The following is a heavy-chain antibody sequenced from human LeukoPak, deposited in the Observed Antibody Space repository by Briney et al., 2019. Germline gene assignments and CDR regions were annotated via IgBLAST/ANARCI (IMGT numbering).Heavy chain of an antibody. CDR3: ASTAWIHPSRPLVVPAAIPGY. D-gene: IGHD2-2*02. CDR1: GYPISSGYY. CDR2: IYHSGST. Sequence: PSETLSLTCTVSGYPISSGYYWGWIRQPPGKGLEWIGSIYHSGSTYYNPSLKSRVTISVDTSKNQFSLKLSSVTAADTAVYYCASTAWIHPSRPLVVPAAIPGYWGQGTLVTVSS. V-gene: IGHV4-38-2*02. J-gene: IGHJ4*02.